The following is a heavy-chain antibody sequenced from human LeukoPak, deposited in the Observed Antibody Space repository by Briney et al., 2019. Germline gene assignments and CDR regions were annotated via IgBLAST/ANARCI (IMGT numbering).Heavy chain of an antibody. CDR2: TKRKSDGGTT. D-gene: IGHD1-14*01. CDR1: GFTVSSNY. CDR3: TTELDVRPNHY. Sequence: PGGSLRLSCAASGFTVSSNYMSWVRQAPGKGLEWVGRTKRKSDGGTTDYAAPVKGRFTISRDDSKNTLYLQMNSLKSEDTAVYYCTTELDVRPNHYWGQGTLVTVSS. J-gene: IGHJ4*02. V-gene: IGHV3-15*01.